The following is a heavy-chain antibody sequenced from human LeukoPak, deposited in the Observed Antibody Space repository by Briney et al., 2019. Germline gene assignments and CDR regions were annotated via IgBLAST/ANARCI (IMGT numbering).Heavy chain of an antibody. CDR3: ARAFQSLGGLSLPAY. CDR2: IHPSTGNP. D-gene: IGHD3-16*02. V-gene: IGHV7-4-1*02. CDR1: GYTFTNYA. Sequence: GASVKVSCKASGYTFTNYAMKWVRQAPGQGLEWMGWIHPSTGNPTYAQGFTGRFVFSLDTSVSTTYLQISSLKAEDTAVYYCARAFQSLGGLSLPAYWGQGTLVTVSS. J-gene: IGHJ4*02.